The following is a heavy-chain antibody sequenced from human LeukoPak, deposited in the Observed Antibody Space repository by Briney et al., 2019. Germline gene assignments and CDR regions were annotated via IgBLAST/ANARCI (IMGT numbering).Heavy chain of an antibody. Sequence: ASVKVSCKASGYTFTGYYMHWVRQAPGQGLEWMGWINPNSGGTNYAQKFQGRVTMTRDTSISTAYMELSRLRSDDTAVYYCARDSTSYYYDSSGYYSNAFDIWGRGTMVTVSS. D-gene: IGHD3-22*01. CDR2: INPNSGGT. CDR1: GYTFTGYY. J-gene: IGHJ3*02. CDR3: ARDSTSYYYDSSGYYSNAFDI. V-gene: IGHV1-2*02.